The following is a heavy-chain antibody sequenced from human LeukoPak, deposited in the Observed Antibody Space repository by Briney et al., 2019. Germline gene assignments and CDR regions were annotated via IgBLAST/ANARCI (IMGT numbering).Heavy chain of an antibody. Sequence: GESLKIPCKGSGYSFTSYWIAWVRQMPGKGLEWMGIIFPVDSDTTYSPSFQGQVTISAAKSISTAYLQWSSLKASDTAMYYCARGGYDSSGYYLDKYYFDYWGQGTLVTVSS. J-gene: IGHJ4*02. CDR2: IFPVDSDT. D-gene: IGHD3-22*01. CDR3: ARGGYDSSGYYLDKYYFDY. V-gene: IGHV5-51*01. CDR1: GYSFTSYW.